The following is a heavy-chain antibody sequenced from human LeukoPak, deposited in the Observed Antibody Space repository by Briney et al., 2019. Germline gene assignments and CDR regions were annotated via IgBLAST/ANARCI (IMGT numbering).Heavy chain of an antibody. CDR2: TKRDGSQK. V-gene: IGHV3-7*03. J-gene: IGHJ4*02. CDR1: GFIFSTYW. CDR3: VREGEFVFDF. Sequence: GGSLRLSCGASGFIFSTYWMSWVRQAPGKGREWVANTKRDGSQKYYVDSVKGRFTISRDNAKNSLYLQMDNLRVEDTAVYYCVREGEFVFDFWGQGALVTVSS.